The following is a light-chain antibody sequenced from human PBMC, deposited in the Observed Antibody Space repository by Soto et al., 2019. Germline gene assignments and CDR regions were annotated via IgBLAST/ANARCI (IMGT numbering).Light chain of an antibody. J-gene: IGKJ1*01. Sequence: DIVMTQSPLSLPVTSGEPASISCKSSQSLLHSNGYNFLDWYLQKPGQSPRLLIYLGSNRASGVPDRFSGSGSGTDFTLKISRVEAADVGVYYCMQALQTPRTFGQGTKVELK. V-gene: IGKV2-28*01. CDR1: QSLLHSNGYNF. CDR3: MQALQTPRT. CDR2: LGS.